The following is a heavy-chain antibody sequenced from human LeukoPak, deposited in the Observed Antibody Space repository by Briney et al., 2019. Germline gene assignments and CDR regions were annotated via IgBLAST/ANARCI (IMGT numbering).Heavy chain of an antibody. J-gene: IGHJ3*02. V-gene: IGHV4-39*07. CDR2: IYYSGST. CDR3: VIANHDAFDI. D-gene: IGHD4/OR15-4a*01. Sequence: SETLSLTGTVSGGSISSSSYYWRWIRQPPGKGLEWIGSIYYSGSTYYNPSLKSRVTISVDTSKNQFSLKLSSVTAADTAVYYCVIANHDAFDIWGQGTMVTVSS. CDR1: GGSISSSSYY.